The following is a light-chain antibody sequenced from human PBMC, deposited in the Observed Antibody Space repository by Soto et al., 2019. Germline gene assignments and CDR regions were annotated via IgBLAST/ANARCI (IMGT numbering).Light chain of an antibody. CDR2: GNN. J-gene: IGLJ1*01. CDR1: SSNIGAGYD. Sequence: QSVLTQPPSVSGAPGQRVPISCTGSSSNIGAGYDVHWYQRLPGTAPKVLIYGNNNRPSGVPDRFSGSKSGTSASLAITGLQAEDEADYYCQSYDSSLSGSDVFGTGTKLTVL. CDR3: QSYDSSLSGSDV. V-gene: IGLV1-40*01.